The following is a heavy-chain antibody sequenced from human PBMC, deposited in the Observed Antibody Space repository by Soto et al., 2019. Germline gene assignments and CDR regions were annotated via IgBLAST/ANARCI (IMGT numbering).Heavy chain of an antibody. V-gene: IGHV4-28*01. CDR2: IYYSGTT. J-gene: IGHJ4*02. Sequence: QVQLQESGPGLVKPSDTLSLTCDVSGYSISSRNWWCWIRQPPGKGLEWIGNIYYSGTTYFNPSLKSRVTMSVDTSKNQFSLKLSSVTAVDTAVYYCARNRGETFYPTHALDYWGQGTLVTVSS. CDR1: GYSISSRNW. CDR3: ARNRGETFYPTHALDY. D-gene: IGHD4-17*01.